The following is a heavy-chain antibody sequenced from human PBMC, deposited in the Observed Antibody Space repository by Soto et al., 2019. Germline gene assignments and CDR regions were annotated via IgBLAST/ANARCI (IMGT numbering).Heavy chain of an antibody. CDR1: GYTFSNYG. V-gene: IGHV1-18*04. Sequence: QVQLVQSGAEVKKPGASVKVSCKSSGYTFSNYGISWVRLDPGQGLEWMGWISTHNDNTHYAQKFQGRVTVTTDTSTSTAYMELRSLTSDDTAVYFCARDGYGDYPLDYWGQGTPVTVSS. D-gene: IGHD4-17*01. CDR3: ARDGYGDYPLDY. J-gene: IGHJ4*02. CDR2: ISTHNDNT.